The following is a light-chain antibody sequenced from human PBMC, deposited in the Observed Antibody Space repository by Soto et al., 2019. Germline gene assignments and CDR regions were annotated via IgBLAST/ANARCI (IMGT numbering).Light chain of an antibody. J-gene: IGKJ1*01. V-gene: IGKV3-20*01. CDR2: GAS. CDR3: QQYGSSLWT. CDR1: QSISSK. Sequence: IVMTQSPATLSVSPGERATLSCRASQSISSKLAWYQQKPGQAPRLLIYGASSRATGIPDRFSGSGSGTDFTLTISRLEPEDFAVYYCQQYGSSLWTFGQGTKVDIK.